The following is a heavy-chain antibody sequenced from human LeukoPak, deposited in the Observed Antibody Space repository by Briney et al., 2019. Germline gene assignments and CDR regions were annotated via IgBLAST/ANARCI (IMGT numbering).Heavy chain of an antibody. CDR3: ARLSRYGDYGWFDH. Sequence: GESLQISCKGSGYRFTSYWIGWVRQMPGKGLEGMGIIYPGDSDTRYSPSFQGQVTISADKSITTAYLQWSSLKASDTAMYYCARLSRYGDYGWFDHWGQGTLVTVSS. V-gene: IGHV5-51*01. CDR1: GYRFTSYW. D-gene: IGHD4-17*01. CDR2: IYPGDSDT. J-gene: IGHJ5*02.